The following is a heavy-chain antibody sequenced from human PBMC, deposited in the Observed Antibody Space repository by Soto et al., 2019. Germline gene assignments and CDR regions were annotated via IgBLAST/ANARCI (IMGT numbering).Heavy chain of an antibody. CDR3: AAAGDIVLVPAKDYYYYYGMDV. CDR1: GFTFTSSA. D-gene: IGHD2-2*01. V-gene: IGHV1-58*01. Sequence: SVKVSCKASGFTFTSSAVQWVRQARGQRLEWIGWIVVGSGNTNYAQKFQERVTITRDMSTSTAYMELSSLRSEDTAVYYCAAAGDIVLVPAKDYYYYYGMDVWGQGTTVTV. CDR2: IVVGSGNT. J-gene: IGHJ6*02.